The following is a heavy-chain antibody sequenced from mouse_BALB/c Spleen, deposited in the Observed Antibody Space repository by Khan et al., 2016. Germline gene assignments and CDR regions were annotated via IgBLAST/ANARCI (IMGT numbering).Heavy chain of an antibody. D-gene: IGHD1-1*01. CDR1: GYTFTDYA. J-gene: IGHJ4*01. Sequence: QVQLQQSGAELVRPGVSVKISCKGSGYTFTDYAMHWVKQSHAKSLEWIGVISTYYGDTSYNQKFKGKATMTVDKSSSTAYMELASLTSEDSAIYYCARGGSSYYYYAMDYWGQGTSVTVAS. CDR3: ARGGSSYYYYAMDY. CDR2: ISTYYGDT. V-gene: IGHV1S137*01.